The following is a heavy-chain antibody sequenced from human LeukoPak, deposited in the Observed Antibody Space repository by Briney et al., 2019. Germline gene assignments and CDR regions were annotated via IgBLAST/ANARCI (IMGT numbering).Heavy chain of an antibody. D-gene: IGHD5-18*01. CDR2: IWYDGSNK. CDR1: GFTFSSYG. V-gene: IGHV3-33*01. J-gene: IGHJ3*02. CDR3: ARDKGRIQLWLRSDAFDI. Sequence: GRSLRLSCAASGFTFSSYGMHWVRQAPGKGLEWVAVIWYDGSNKYYADSVKGRFTISRDNSKNTLYLQMNSLRAEDTAVYYCARDKGRIQLWLRSDAFDIWGQGTMVTVSS.